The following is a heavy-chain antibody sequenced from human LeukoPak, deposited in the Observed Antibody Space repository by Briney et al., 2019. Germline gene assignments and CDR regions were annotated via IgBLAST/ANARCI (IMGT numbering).Heavy chain of an antibody. CDR1: GGSISSSNW. D-gene: IGHD1-1*01. CDR3: ARVSGTPDGMDV. J-gene: IGHJ6*02. Sequence: PSETLSLTCAVSGGSISSSNWWSWVRQPPGKGLEWIGEIYHSGGTNYNPSLKSRVTISVDKSKNQFSLKLSPVTAADTAVYYCARVSGTPDGMDVWGQGTTVTVSS. V-gene: IGHV4-4*02. CDR2: IYHSGGT.